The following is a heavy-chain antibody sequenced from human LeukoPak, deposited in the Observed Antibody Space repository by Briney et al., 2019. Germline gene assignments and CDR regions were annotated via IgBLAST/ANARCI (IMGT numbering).Heavy chain of an antibody. CDR3: ARDTHMVATYYFDY. V-gene: IGHV3-30*04. CDR2: ISYDGSNK. Sequence: PGGSLRLSCAASGFTFGSYAMHWVRQAPGKGLEWVAVISYDGSNKYYADSVKGRFTISRDNSKNTLYLQMNSLRAEDTAVYYCARDTHMVATYYFDYWGQGTLVTVSS. D-gene: IGHD5-12*01. CDR1: GFTFGSYA. J-gene: IGHJ4*02.